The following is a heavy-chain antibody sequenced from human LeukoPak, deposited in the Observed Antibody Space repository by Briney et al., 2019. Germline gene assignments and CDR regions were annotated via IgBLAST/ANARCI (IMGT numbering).Heavy chain of an antibody. V-gene: IGHV4-34*01. CDR1: GSNFSDYS. CDR2: INHSGST. Sequence: GSLRLSCAASGSNFSDYSMTWVRQAPGKGLEWIGEINHSGSTNYNPSLKSRVTISVDTSKNQFSLKLSSVTAADTAVYFCARGPYSYDSSGAFDIWGQGTMVTVSS. CDR3: ARGPYSYDSSGAFDI. J-gene: IGHJ3*02. D-gene: IGHD3-22*01.